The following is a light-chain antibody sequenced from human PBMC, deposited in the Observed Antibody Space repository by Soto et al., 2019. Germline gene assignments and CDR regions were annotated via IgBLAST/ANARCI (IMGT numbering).Light chain of an antibody. Sequence: EIVMTQSPATLSVSPGERATLSCRASQSVGSTLAWYQQKVGQAPRLLIYDASARATGIPARFSGSGSGTEFTLTISSLQSEDFAVYYCQQYNDWPETFGQGT. CDR3: QQYNDWPET. CDR1: QSVGST. J-gene: IGKJ1*01. CDR2: DAS. V-gene: IGKV3-15*01.